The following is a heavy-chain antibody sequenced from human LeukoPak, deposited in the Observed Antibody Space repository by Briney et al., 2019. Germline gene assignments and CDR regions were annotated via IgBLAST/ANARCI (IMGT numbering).Heavy chain of an antibody. CDR3: SKGSYYYDSADYFDY. J-gene: IGHJ4*02. V-gene: IGHV3-23*01. D-gene: IGHD3-22*01. CDR1: GFTFSSYA. CDR2: LSGSGGNT. Sequence: HPGGSLRLSCAASGFTFSSYAMSWVRQAPGKRREWVSTLSGSGGNTYYADSVKGRVTISRDNSKNTLYLQMNSLRAEDTAVYHCSKGSYYYDSADYFDYWGQGTLVTVSS.